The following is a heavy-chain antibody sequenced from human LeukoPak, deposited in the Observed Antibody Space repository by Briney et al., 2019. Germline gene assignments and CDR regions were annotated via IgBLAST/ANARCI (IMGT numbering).Heavy chain of an antibody. J-gene: IGHJ4*02. D-gene: IGHD2-2*01. V-gene: IGHV3-30*02. CDR1: GFTFSTYG. CDR2: IRYDGNNK. CDR3: AKIEGKYQLANVPDH. Sequence: GGSLKLSCAAPGFTFSTYGMPWVRQAPGKGLEWAAFIRYDGNNKYYAVFVKGRFTISRDNSKNTLYLHMNSRRTEDTAVYYCAKIEGKYQLANVPDHWGQGTLVTVSS.